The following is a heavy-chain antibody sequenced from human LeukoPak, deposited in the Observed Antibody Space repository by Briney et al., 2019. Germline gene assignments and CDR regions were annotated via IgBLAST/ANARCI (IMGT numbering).Heavy chain of an antibody. CDR1: GSSFTSYW. J-gene: IGHJ4*02. CDR3: ARHAGAYTSGWYEDH. V-gene: IGHV5-51*01. D-gene: IGHD6-19*01. CDR2: IYPSDSDT. Sequence: GESLKISCEVSGSSFTSYWIGWVRQMPGKGLEWMGVIYPSDSDTRYSPSFQGQVTISADKSITTAYLQWSSLKASDTAMYYCARHAGAYTSGWYEDHWGQGTLVTVSS.